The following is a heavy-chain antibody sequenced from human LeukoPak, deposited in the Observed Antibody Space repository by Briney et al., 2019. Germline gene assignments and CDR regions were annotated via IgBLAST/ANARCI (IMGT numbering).Heavy chain of an antibody. CDR2: ISSSSSTI. D-gene: IGHD2-2*03. J-gene: IGHJ6*02. CDR1: GFTFSSYS. CDR3: ARDMDLRDYYYYYGMDV. V-gene: IGHV3-48*02. Sequence: PGGSLRLSCAASGFTFSSYSMNWVRQAPGKGLEWVSYISSSSSTIYYADSVKGRFTISRDNAKNSPYLQMNSLRDEDTAVYYCARDMDLRDYYYYYGMDVWGQGTTVTVSS.